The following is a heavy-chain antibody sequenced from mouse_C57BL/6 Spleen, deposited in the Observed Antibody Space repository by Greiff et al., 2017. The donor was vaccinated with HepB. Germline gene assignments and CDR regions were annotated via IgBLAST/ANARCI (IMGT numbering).Heavy chain of an antibody. CDR1: GYTFTDYE. CDR2: IDPETGGT. D-gene: IGHD1-1*01. Sequence: QVQLQQSGAELVRPGASVTLSCKASGYTFTDYEMHWVKQTPVHGLEWIGAIDPETGGTAYNQKFKGKAILTADKSSSTAYMELRSLTSEDSAVYYCTRDTTVVDYWYFDVWGTGTTVTVSS. CDR3: TRDTTVVDYWYFDV. V-gene: IGHV1-15*01. J-gene: IGHJ1*03.